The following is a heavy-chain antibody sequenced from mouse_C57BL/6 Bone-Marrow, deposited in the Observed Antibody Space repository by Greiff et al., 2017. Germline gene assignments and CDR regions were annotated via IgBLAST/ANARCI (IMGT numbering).Heavy chain of an antibody. V-gene: IGHV1-69*01. CDR2: IDPSDSYT. CDR3: ARARYYGSSWFAY. J-gene: IGHJ3*01. Sequence: VKLQQPGAELVMPGASVKLSCKASGYTFTSYWMHWVKQRPGQGLEWIGEIDPSDSYTNSNQKFKGKSTLTVDKSSSTAYMQLSSLTSEDSAVYYCARARYYGSSWFAYWGQGTLVTVSA. CDR1: GYTFTSYW. D-gene: IGHD1-1*01.